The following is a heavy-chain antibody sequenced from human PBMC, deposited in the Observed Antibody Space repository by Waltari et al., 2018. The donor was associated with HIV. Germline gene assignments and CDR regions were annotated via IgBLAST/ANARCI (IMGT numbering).Heavy chain of an antibody. CDR2: ITVNGVNT. CDR3: AQDPRSYGWSRFGN. CDR1: GFTFSNFA. J-gene: IGHJ4*02. V-gene: IGHV3-23*01. Sequence: EVQLLESGGGLVQPGGSLGLSCAAPGFTFSNFAMNWVRRTPGRGLGWVSAITVNGVNTYYADSVRGRFTISRDDSKNTLFLQMNSLRAEDTAVYYCAQDPRSYGWSRFGNWGQGTLVTVSS. D-gene: IGHD3-10*01.